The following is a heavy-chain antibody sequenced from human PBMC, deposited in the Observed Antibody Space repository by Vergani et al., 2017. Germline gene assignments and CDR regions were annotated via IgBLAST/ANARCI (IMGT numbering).Heavy chain of an antibody. CDR2: IKQDGSEK. CDR1: GFTFSSYW. V-gene: IGHV3-7*01. Sequence: EVQLVESGGGLVQPGGSLRLSCAASGFTFSSYWMSWVRQAPGKGLEWVANIKQDGSEKYYVDSVKGRFTISRDNAKNSLYLQMNSLRAEDTAVYYCARDLRGSYYYYYYMDVWGKGTTVTVSS. J-gene: IGHJ6*03. D-gene: IGHD3-16*01. CDR3: ARDLRGSYYYYYYMDV.